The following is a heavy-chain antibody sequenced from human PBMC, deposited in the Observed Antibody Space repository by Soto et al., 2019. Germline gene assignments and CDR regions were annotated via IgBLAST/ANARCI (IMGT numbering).Heavy chain of an antibody. CDR1: GGSISSGDYY. Sequence: LSLTCTVSGGSISSGDYYWSWIRQPPGKGLEWIGYIYYSGSTYYNPSLKSRVTISVDTSKNQFSLKLSSVTAADTAVYYCARDTGGGDGMDVWGQGTTVTVSS. V-gene: IGHV4-30-4*01. CDR3: ARDTGGGDGMDV. J-gene: IGHJ6*02. CDR2: IYYSGST. D-gene: IGHD2-21*01.